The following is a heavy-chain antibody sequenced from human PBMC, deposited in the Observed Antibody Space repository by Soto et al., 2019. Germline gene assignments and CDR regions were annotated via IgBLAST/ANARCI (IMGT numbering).Heavy chain of an antibody. CDR2: INHSGST. D-gene: IGHD3-22*01. V-gene: IGHV4-34*01. Sequence: SETLSLTCAVYGGSFNGYYWSWIRQPPGKGLEWIGEINHSGSTNYNPSLKSRVTISVDTSKNQFSLKLSSVTAADTAVYYCARASDYYDRRAFDIWGQGTMVTVSS. CDR1: GGSFNGYY. J-gene: IGHJ3*02. CDR3: ARASDYYDRRAFDI.